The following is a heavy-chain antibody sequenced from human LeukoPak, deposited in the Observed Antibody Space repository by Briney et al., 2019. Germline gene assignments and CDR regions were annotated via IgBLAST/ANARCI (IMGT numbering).Heavy chain of an antibody. Sequence: SETPSLTCAVYGGSFSGYYWSWIRQPPGKGLEWIGEINHSGSTNYNPSLKSRVTISVDTSKDQFSLKLSSVTAADTAVYYCARMYYYDSSGPYYYYGMDVWGQGTTVTVSS. V-gene: IGHV4-34*01. D-gene: IGHD3-22*01. J-gene: IGHJ6*02. CDR3: ARMYYYDSSGPYYYYGMDV. CDR2: INHSGST. CDR1: GGSFSGYY.